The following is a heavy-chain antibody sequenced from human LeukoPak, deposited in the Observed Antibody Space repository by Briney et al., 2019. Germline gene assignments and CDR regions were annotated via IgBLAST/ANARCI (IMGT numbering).Heavy chain of an antibody. CDR1: GLTFNKYW. CDR2: IKQDGSEK. V-gene: IGHV3-7*01. CDR3: ARGKPSYYYDSSAYFYNGAFDI. J-gene: IGHJ3*02. Sequence: QSGGSLRLSCEASGLTFNKYWMTWVRQAPGKGLEWVANIKQDGSEKNYVDSVKGRFTISRDNAKNSLSLRMNSLRADDTAVYYCARGKPSYYYDSSAYFYNGAFDIWGQGTMVTVSS. D-gene: IGHD3-22*01.